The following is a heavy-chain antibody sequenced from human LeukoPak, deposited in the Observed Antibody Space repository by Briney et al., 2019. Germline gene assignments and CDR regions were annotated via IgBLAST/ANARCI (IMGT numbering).Heavy chain of an antibody. CDR3: APMVRGVISGWFDP. CDR2: INHSGST. J-gene: IGHJ5*02. CDR1: GGSFSGYY. Sequence: PSETLSLTCAVYGGSFSGYYWSWIRQPPGKGLEWIGEINHSGSTNYNPSLKSRVTMSVDTSKNQFSLKLSSVTAADTAVYYCAPMVRGVISGWFDPWGQGTLVTVSS. V-gene: IGHV4-34*01. D-gene: IGHD3-10*01.